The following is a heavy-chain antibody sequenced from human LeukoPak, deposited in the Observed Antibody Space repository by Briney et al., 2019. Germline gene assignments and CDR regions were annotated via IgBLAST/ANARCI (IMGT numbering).Heavy chain of an antibody. Sequence: GGSLRLSCAASGFDLNTYEMNWVRQAPGKGLEWIADITISGHTKNYADSVKGRFTISRDNAGTSLYLQMNSLRVEDTGVYYCARGDPHADLWGQGTLVTVSS. CDR1: GFDLNTYE. J-gene: IGHJ5*02. CDR3: ARGDPHADL. V-gene: IGHV3-48*03. CDR2: ITISGHTK.